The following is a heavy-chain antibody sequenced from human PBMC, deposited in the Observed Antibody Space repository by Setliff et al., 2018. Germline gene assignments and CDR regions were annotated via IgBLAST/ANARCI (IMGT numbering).Heavy chain of an antibody. Sequence: GGSLRLSCAASGFTFDDYAMHWVRQAPGKGLEWVSGISWNSGSIGYADSVKGRFTISRDNAKNSLYLQMNSLRAEDTAVYCCARVYAYSYGFDSWGQGTQVTVSS. CDR3: ARVYAYSYGFDS. J-gene: IGHJ4*02. D-gene: IGHD5-18*01. V-gene: IGHV3-9*01. CDR1: GFTFDDYA. CDR2: ISWNSGSI.